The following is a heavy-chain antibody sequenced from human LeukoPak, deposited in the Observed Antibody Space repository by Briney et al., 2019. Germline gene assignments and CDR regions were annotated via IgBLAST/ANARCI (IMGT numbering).Heavy chain of an antibody. CDR3: ARVISQAHMDI. D-gene: IGHD2-21*01. J-gene: IGHJ6*03. CDR1: GFSFSSYT. CDR2: ISSSGDYI. Sequence: GGSLRVSCVASGFSFSSYTMNWVRQAPGKGLEWVSSISSSGDYIYYADSVKGRFTISRDNAKNSLYLQMNSLRAEDTALYFCARVISQAHMDIWGKGTTVTASS. V-gene: IGHV3-21*01.